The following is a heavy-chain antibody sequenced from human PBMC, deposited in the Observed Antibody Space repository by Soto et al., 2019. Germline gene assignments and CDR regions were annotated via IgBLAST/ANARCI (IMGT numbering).Heavy chain of an antibody. V-gene: IGHV4-4*09. Sequence: TLCLTWSVSDGSMDGYYWSWIRQTPGQGLEWLGYIYFGGSTRYNPSLKSRLTISLDKSKRQFSMSLSSVTAADTAVYYCARSVATPGTNIDFWGQGTLVPVFS. J-gene: IGHJ4*02. CDR2: IYFGGST. CDR3: ARSVATPGTNIDF. D-gene: IGHD6-13*01. CDR1: DGSMDGYY.